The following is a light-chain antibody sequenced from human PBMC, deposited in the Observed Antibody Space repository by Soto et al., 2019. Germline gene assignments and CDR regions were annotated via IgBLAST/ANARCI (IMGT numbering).Light chain of an antibody. Sequence: NFMLTQPHSVSESPGKTVTISCTRSSGSIGSNYVQWYQQRPGSSPTTVIYEDNQRPSGVPDRFSGSIDSSSNSASLTISGLKTEDEADYYSPSYGNYWVFGGGTKLTVL. CDR2: EDN. CDR1: SGSIGSNY. CDR3: PSYGNYWV. V-gene: IGLV6-57*01. J-gene: IGLJ3*02.